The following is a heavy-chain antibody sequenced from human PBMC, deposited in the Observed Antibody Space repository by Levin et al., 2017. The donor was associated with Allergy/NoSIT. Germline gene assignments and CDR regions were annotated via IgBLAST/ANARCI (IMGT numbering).Heavy chain of an antibody. CDR2: LYNSGSA. D-gene: IGHD2-21*01. Sequence: SQTLSLTCTVSGVSISTTNYYWAWIRQPPGKGLEWIGGLYNSGSAYYNPSLKSRVTMSVDASKNQFSLRLTSVTATDTALYYCAGDRTWRAEDYWGQGTLVTVSS. V-gene: IGHV4-39*01. J-gene: IGHJ4*02. CDR1: GVSISTTNYY. CDR3: AGDRTWRAEDY.